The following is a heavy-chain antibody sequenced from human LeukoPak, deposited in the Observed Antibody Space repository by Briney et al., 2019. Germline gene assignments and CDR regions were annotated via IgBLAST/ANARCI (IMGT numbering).Heavy chain of an antibody. CDR3: ARVRGYCSGGSCYGERIGDHYYYYYMDV. D-gene: IGHD2-15*01. CDR1: GFIFSNYS. J-gene: IGHJ6*03. CDR2: ISSKSNYR. V-gene: IGHV3-21*01. Sequence: PGGSLRLSCAASGFIFSNYSMNWVRQAPGKGLEWVSSISSKSNYRYYADSVKGRFTISRDNAKNSVYLQMNSLRAEDTAVYYCARVRGYCSGGSCYGERIGDHYYYYYMDVWGKGTTVTVSS.